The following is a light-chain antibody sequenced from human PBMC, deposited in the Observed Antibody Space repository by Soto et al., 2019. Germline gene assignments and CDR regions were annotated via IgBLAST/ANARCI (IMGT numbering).Light chain of an antibody. V-gene: IGKV3-15*01. J-gene: IGKJ3*01. Sequence: EIVMTQSPATLSVSPGERATLSCRASQSVSSNLAWYQQKPGQAPRLLIYGASTRATGIPARFSGSGSGTEFTLTISSLQSEDFAVYYCQQYNNWPPLFTVGPGTKVDIK. CDR1: QSVSSN. CDR2: GAS. CDR3: QQYNNWPPLFT.